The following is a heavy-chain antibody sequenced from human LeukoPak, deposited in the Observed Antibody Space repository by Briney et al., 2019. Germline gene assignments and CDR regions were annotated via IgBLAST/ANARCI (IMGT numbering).Heavy chain of an antibody. J-gene: IGHJ5*01. CDR1: GFTFSSYS. D-gene: IGHD4-11*01. V-gene: IGHV3-21*01. Sequence: GGSLRLSCAASGFTFSSYSMDWVRQAPGKGLEWVASISSSSSCIYYADSVKGRVTISRDNAKNSLYLQMNSLRAEDTAVYYCARARFSYRSPADSWGQGTLVTGSS. CDR2: ISSSSSCI. CDR3: ARARFSYRSPADS.